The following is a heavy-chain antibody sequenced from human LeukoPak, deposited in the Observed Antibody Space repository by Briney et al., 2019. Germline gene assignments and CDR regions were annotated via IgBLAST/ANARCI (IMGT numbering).Heavy chain of an antibody. V-gene: IGHV1-3*03. CDR2: INAANGHT. CDR3: ARGRGPPNSNRDFYYYYYMDV. CDR1: GYTFTNYA. J-gene: IGHJ6*03. D-gene: IGHD6-13*01. Sequence: GVSVKVSCKASGYTFTNYAIHWVRQAPGQRFEWMGWINAANGHTKYSQEFQDRITITRDTFATTAYMELSNLRSEDMALYYCARGRGPPNSNRDFYYYYYMDVWGTGTTVTVSS.